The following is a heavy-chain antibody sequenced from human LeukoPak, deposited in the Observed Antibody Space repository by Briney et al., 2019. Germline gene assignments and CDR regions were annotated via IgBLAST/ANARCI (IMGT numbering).Heavy chain of an antibody. J-gene: IGHJ4*02. CDR3: ARDPYTGTYYGFDY. CDR2: INSDGSST. D-gene: IGHD1-26*01. V-gene: IGHV3-74*01. CDR1: GFTFSSSW. Sequence: GGSLRLSCTASGFTFSSSWMHWVRQAPGKGLVWVSRINSDGSSTNYADSVKGRFTISRDNAENTLYLQMNSLRAEDTAVYYCARDPYTGTYYGFDYWGQGALVTVSS.